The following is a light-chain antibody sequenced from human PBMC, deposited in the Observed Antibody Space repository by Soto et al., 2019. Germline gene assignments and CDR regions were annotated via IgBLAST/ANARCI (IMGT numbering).Light chain of an antibody. J-gene: IGKJ1*01. CDR3: QQYNSYSRT. CDR2: DAS. CDR1: QSISSW. V-gene: IGKV1-5*01. Sequence: DIQRTQSHSTLSSSVGARVTITCRASQSISSWLAWYQQKPGKAPKLLIYDASSLESGVPSRFSGSGSGTEFTLTISSLQPDDFATYYCQQYNSYSRTFGHGTKVDIK.